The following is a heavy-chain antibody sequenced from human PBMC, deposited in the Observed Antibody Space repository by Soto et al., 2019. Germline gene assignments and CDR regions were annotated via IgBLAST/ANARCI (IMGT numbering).Heavy chain of an antibody. Sequence: QVQLVQSGAEVKKPGASVKVSCKASGYTFTSYAMQWVRQAPGQRLEWMGWINAGNGNTKYSQKFQGRVTITRDTPASTANMELSSLRSEDTAVYYCARGPGGPDGPGEYWGQGTLVTVSS. CDR2: INAGNGNT. D-gene: IGHD3-10*01. CDR1: GYTFTSYA. CDR3: ARGPGGPDGPGEY. V-gene: IGHV1-3*01. J-gene: IGHJ4*02.